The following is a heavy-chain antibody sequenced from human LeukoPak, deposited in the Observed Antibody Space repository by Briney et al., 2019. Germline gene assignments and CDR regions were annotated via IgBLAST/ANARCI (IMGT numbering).Heavy chain of an antibody. CDR3: ARNMRAYSYGVGYYYYYGMDV. V-gene: IGHV3-13*01. D-gene: IGHD5-18*01. CDR2: IGTAGDT. Sequence: GGSLRLSCAASGFTFSSYDMHWVRQATGKGLEWVSAIGTAGDTYYPGSVKGRFTISRENAKNSLYLQMNSLRAGDTAVYYCARNMRAYSYGVGYYYYYGMDVWGQGTTVTVSS. CDR1: GFTFSSYD. J-gene: IGHJ6*02.